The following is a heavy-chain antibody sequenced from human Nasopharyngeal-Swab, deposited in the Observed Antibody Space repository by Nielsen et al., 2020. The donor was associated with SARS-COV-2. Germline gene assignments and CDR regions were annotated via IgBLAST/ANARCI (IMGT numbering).Heavy chain of an antibody. D-gene: IGHD4-23*01. V-gene: IGHV1-24*01. J-gene: IGHJ5*02. CDR2: FDPEDGET. CDR3: ATGPTVVRGGWFDP. Sequence: ASVKVSCKVSGYTITELSMHWVRQAPGKGLEWMGGFDPEDGETIYAQKFQGRVTMTEDTSTDTAYMELSSLRSEDTAVYYCATGPTVVRGGWFDPWGQGTLVTVSS. CDR1: GYTITELS.